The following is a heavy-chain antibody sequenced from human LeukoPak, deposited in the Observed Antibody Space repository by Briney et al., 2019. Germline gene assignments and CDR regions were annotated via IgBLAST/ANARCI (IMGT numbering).Heavy chain of an antibody. D-gene: IGHD4-17*01. J-gene: IGHJ4*02. CDR1: GYRFTKHW. V-gene: IGHV5-51*01. Sequence: GESLKISCKGSGYRFTKHWIGWLRQLPGKGLEWMGIIYPDDSDARYSPSFEGQVTISADKSINSVYLQWSSLKASDTAMYYCAREGAGARDFDYWGQGTLVTVSS. CDR2: IYPDDSDA. CDR3: AREGAGARDFDY.